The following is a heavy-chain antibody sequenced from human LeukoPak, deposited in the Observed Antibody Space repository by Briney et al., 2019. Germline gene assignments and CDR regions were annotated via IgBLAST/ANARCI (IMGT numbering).Heavy chain of an antibody. J-gene: IGHJ4*02. CDR3: AREAAKSYFDY. CDR2: IYYSGST. D-gene: IGHD2-15*01. Sequence: SETLSLTCTVSGGSISSYYWSWIRQPPGKGLEWIGYIYYSGSTNYNPSLKSRVTISVDTSKNQFSLKLSSVTAADTAVYYCAREAAKSYFDYWGQGILVTVSS. CDR1: GGSISSYY. V-gene: IGHV4-59*12.